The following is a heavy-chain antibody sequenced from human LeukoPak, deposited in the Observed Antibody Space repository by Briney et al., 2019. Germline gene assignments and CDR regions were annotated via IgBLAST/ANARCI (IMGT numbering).Heavy chain of an antibody. V-gene: IGHV3-23*01. D-gene: IGHD3-16*01. Sequence: GGSLRLSCAASGVTFSSYAMSWVRQAPGRGLDWVSGISGNGGSIYYADSVKGRFTISRDNSKNTLYLQMNSLRAGDTAVYYCAKDRFAGNYYYGMDVWGQGTTVTVSS. CDR1: GVTFSSYA. CDR3: AKDRFAGNYYYGMDV. J-gene: IGHJ6*02. CDR2: ISGNGGSI.